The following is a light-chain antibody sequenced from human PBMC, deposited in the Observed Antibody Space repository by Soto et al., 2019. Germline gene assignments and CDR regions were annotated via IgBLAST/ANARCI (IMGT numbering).Light chain of an antibody. Sequence: DIQMTQSPSSLSASVGDRVTLTCRASQGITDRLTWFQQKPGKAPKSLIYDASTLQYGVPSRFSGGGSGTDFTLTISSLQPVDSATYYCQQYGNYPYTFGLGTKLAIK. J-gene: IGKJ2*01. CDR3: QQYGNYPYT. CDR2: DAS. V-gene: IGKV1-16*01. CDR1: QGITDR.